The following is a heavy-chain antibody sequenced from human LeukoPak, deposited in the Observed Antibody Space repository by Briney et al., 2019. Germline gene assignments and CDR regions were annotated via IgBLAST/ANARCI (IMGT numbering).Heavy chain of an antibody. J-gene: IGHJ4*02. D-gene: IGHD3-22*01. CDR3: ALSGIWHSSGYSLPINFYY. Sequence: PSETLSLTCTVSGGAISSSSSYGGWIRQPPGKGLEWIGSIYYSGSTYYNPSLKSRVTISVDTSKNQFSLKLSSVTAADTAVYYCALSGIWHSSGYSLPINFYYWGQGTLVTVSS. CDR2: IYYSGST. CDR1: GGAISSSSSY. V-gene: IGHV4-39*01.